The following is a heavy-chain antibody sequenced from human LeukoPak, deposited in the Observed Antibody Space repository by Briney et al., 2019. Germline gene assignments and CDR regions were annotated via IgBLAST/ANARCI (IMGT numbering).Heavy chain of an antibody. CDR3: ARENYDFWSGYYYYYYMDV. J-gene: IGHJ6*03. CDR2: IYYSGST. V-gene: IGHV4-61*08. CDR1: GGSISSGGYS. D-gene: IGHD3-3*01. Sequence: SETLSLTCAVSGGSISSGGYSWSWIRQPPGKGLEWIGYIYYSGSTNYNPSLKSRVTISVDTSKNQFSLKLSSVTAADTAVYYCARENYDFWSGYYYYYYMDVWGKGTTVTVSS.